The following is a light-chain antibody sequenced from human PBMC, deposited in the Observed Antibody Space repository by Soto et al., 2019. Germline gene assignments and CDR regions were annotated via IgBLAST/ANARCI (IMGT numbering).Light chain of an antibody. V-gene: IGKV1-5*01. CDR2: DAS. CDR1: QRISNW. CDR3: QQYQNYWS. Sequence: FVAARVTXXFRASQRISNWLAWYQQKPVKAPKLLIYDASNLESGVPSRFRRRGSGTEFTLPTSILQNEESATDYCQQYQNYWSFGQGT. J-gene: IGKJ1*01.